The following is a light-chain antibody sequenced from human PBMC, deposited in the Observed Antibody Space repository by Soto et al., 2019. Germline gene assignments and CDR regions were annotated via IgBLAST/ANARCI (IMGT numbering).Light chain of an antibody. Sequence: EIVMTQSPATLSASPGEKATLSCRASQSVSSSLAWYQQKPGQAPRLLMYGASTRATGIPARFSGSGSGTEFTLTISSLQSEDFAVYYCQQYNNWRGTFGQGTKLEIK. CDR2: GAS. V-gene: IGKV3-15*01. CDR1: QSVSSS. J-gene: IGKJ2*02. CDR3: QQYNNWRGT.